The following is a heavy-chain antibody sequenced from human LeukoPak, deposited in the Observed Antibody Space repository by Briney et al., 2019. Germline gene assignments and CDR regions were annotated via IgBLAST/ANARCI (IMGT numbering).Heavy chain of an antibody. D-gene: IGHD6-13*01. CDR2: ISPNNGNT. CDR3: ARGLPIVSRSWYPFDP. CDR1: GYTFTSYD. V-gene: IGHV1-18*01. Sequence: ASVKVSCKASGYTFTSYDINWVRQAPGQGLEWMGWISPNNGNTDFAQNFQDRVTMTTDTSTSTVYMELRSLRSDDTAVYYCARGLPIVSRSWYPFDPWGQGTLVTVSS. J-gene: IGHJ5*02.